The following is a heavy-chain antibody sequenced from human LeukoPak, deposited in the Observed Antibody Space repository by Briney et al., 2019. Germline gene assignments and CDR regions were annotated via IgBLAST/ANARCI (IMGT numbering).Heavy chain of an antibody. CDR1: GYSFSSYW. D-gene: IGHD6-13*01. J-gene: IGHJ4*02. Sequence: GESPKISCKGSGYSFSSYWIAWVRQMPGKGLEWMGIIYPGDSDTRYSPSFQGQVTISADKSTSTAYPQWSSLKVSDTAMYYCARHQAGDYWGQGTVVNVSP. CDR2: IYPGDSDT. CDR3: ARHQAGDY. V-gene: IGHV5-51*01.